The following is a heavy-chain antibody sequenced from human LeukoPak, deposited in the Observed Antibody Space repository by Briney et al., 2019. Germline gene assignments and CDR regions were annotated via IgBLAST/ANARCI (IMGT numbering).Heavy chain of an antibody. V-gene: IGHV4-34*01. J-gene: IGHJ2*01. CDR3: ARALVRATMVWYFDL. CDR2: ISHSGST. Sequence: SETLSLTCAVSGGSFSGYYWSWIRQPPGKGLEWIGEISHSGSTNYSPSLKSRVTISVDTSKTQFSLNLSSVTAADTAVYYCARALVRATMVWYFDLWGRGTLVTVSS. CDR1: GGSFSGYY. D-gene: IGHD5-12*01.